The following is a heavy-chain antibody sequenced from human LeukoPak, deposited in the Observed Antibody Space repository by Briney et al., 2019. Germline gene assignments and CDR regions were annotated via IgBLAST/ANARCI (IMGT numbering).Heavy chain of an antibody. CDR1: GGSFSDYN. CDR2: IGHNETT. V-gene: IGHV4-34*01. Sequence: SETLSLTCAVYGGSFSDYNWTWIRQPPGKGLEWIGEIGHNETTNYNPSLKGRVTISLDTSKNQFSLKLTSVTAADTAVYYCARPSGGTPFKRFDYWGEGTLVTVSS. J-gene: IGHJ4*02. D-gene: IGHD1-14*01. CDR3: ARPSGGTPFKRFDY.